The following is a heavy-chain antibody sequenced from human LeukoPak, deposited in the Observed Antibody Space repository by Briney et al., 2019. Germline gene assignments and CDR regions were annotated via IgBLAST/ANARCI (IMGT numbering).Heavy chain of an antibody. V-gene: IGHV3-53*04. J-gene: IGHJ4*02. CDR3: ARGMTNPFDY. CDR2: IYSGGST. D-gene: IGHD4-11*01. CDR1: GFTVSTNY. Sequence: PGGSLRLSCAASGFTVSTNYMSWVRQAPGKGLERVSVIYSGGSTYYADSVKGRFTISRHNSENTLYLQMNSLRAEDTAVYYCARGMTNPFDYWGQGTLVTVSS.